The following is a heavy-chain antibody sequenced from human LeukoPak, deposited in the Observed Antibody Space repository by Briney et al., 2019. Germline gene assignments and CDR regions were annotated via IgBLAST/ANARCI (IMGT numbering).Heavy chain of an antibody. V-gene: IGHV3-23*01. CDR2: ISASGGDT. CDR3: AKDAAGPEY. D-gene: IGHD6-13*01. CDR1: GFTVSSYY. J-gene: IGHJ4*02. Sequence: GGSLRLSCAASGFTVSSYYMTWVRQAPGKGLEWVSGISASGGDTWYPDSVKGRFTISRDNSKNTLFLQMNSLRVEDTAIYYCAKDAAGPEYWGQGTRVTVSS.